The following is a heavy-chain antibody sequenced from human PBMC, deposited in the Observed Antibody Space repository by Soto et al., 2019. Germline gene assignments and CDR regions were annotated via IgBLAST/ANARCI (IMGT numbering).Heavy chain of an antibody. CDR1: GYTFTSYA. CDR3: ARVPSGSYYYYYGMDV. V-gene: IGHV1-3*01. D-gene: IGHD7-27*01. Sequence: ASVKVSCKASGYTFTSYAVHWVRQAPGQRLEWMGWINAGNGNTKYSQKFQGRVTITRDTSASTAYMELSSLRSEDTAVYYCARVPSGSYYYYYGMDVWGQGTTVTVSS. J-gene: IGHJ6*02. CDR2: INAGNGNT.